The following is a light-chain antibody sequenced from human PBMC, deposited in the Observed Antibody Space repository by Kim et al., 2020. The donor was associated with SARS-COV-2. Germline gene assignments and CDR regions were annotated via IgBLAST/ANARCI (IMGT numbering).Light chain of an antibody. Sequence: LSPGERAILSCRASQSVGRYLTWHQQKPGEAPRLLIFDASSRATGIPARFSGSGSGTDFTLTISSLEPEDFAVYYCQQRSNWPLTFGGGTKVDIK. J-gene: IGKJ4*01. CDR1: QSVGRY. V-gene: IGKV3-11*01. CDR3: QQRSNWPLT. CDR2: DAS.